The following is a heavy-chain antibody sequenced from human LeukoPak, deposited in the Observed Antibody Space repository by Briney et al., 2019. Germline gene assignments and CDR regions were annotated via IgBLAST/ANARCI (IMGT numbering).Heavy chain of an antibody. Sequence: SQTLSLTCTVSGGSISSGYYWSWIRQPPGKGLELIGYIYSSGSSYYNPSLKSRVTISVDTSKNQFSLRLGSVTAADTAVYYCARFSPDKNYYYYMDVWGKGTTVTVSS. CDR1: GGSISSGYY. V-gene: IGHV4-61*01. CDR2: IYSSGSS. CDR3: ARFSPDKNYYYYMDV. J-gene: IGHJ6*03.